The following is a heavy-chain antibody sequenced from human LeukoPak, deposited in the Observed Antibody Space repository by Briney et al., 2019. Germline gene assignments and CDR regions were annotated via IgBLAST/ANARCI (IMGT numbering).Heavy chain of an antibody. CDR2: ISSSSSYI. D-gene: IGHD4-17*01. V-gene: IGHV3-21*01. Sequence: PGGSTRLSCAASGFTFSSYSMTWVRQAPGKGLEWVSSISSSSSYIYYADSVKGRFTISRDNAKNSLYLQMNSLRAEDTAVYYCARDGWVYGDYAIDYWGQGTLVTVSS. CDR3: ARDGWVYGDYAIDY. CDR1: GFTFSSYS. J-gene: IGHJ4*02.